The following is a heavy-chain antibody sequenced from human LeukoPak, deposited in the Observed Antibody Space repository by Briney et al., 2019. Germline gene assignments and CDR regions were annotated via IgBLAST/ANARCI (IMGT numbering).Heavy chain of an antibody. V-gene: IGHV3-33*01. Sequence: GGSLRLSCAASGFTFSSYGMHWVRQAPGKGLEWVAVIWYDGSSKDYADSVKGRFTLSRDNSKNTLYLQMNSLTVEDTAVYYCARSQSSSLIDYWGQGTLVTVPS. D-gene: IGHD6-13*01. CDR3: ARSQSSSLIDY. J-gene: IGHJ4*02. CDR2: IWYDGSSK. CDR1: GFTFSSYG.